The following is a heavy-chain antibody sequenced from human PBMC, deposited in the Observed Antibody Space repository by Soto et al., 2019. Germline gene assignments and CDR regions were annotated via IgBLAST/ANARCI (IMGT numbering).Heavy chain of an antibody. J-gene: IGHJ6*02. D-gene: IGHD3-3*02. CDR1: GDSINSAAYY. V-gene: IGHV4-31*03. CDR2: INYSGNT. CDR3: VRDRTSPIFAGYDYNGMDV. Sequence: SETLSLTCTVSGDSINSAAYYWTWIRQHPGEGLEWIGYINYSGNTNYNPSLQSRVTISADVSKNQFSLRLTSVPAADTAVYYCVRDRTSPIFAGYDYNGMDVWGQGDAVTVSS.